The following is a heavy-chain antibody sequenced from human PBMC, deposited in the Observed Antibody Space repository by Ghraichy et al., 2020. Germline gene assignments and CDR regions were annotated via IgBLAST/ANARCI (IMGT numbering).Heavy chain of an antibody. D-gene: IGHD3-3*01. Sequence: GSLRLSCAATGFTFADAWMTWVRQAPGRGLEWVGRIKSKSDGGTTDYAAPVKCRFSISRADSTETLFLQMDNLKTEDSAVYYCVAINFFWGQGTLVTVSS. J-gene: IGHJ4*02. CDR1: GFTFADAW. CDR2: IKSKSDGGTT. CDR3: VAINFF. V-gene: IGHV3-15*01.